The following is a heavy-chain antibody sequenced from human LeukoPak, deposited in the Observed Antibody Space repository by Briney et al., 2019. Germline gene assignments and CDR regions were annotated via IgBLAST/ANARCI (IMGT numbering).Heavy chain of an antibody. V-gene: IGHV3-21*01. J-gene: IGHJ1*01. CDR3: TTPAAGPYAEYSQY. CDR2: FSSDAKYI. Sequence: GGSLRLSCAASGFTFSRYSMNWVRQAPGKGLEWVSSFSSDAKYIYYADSLKGRFTVSRDNAKNSLYLQMNSLAVEDTAVYYCTTPAAGPYAEYSQYWGQGTLVTVSS. CDR1: GFTFSRYS. D-gene: IGHD6-13*01.